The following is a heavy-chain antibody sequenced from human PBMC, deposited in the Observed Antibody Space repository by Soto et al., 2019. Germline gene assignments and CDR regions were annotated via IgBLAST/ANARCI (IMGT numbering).Heavy chain of an antibody. V-gene: IGHV3-23*01. J-gene: IGHJ4*02. CDR3: ASRRAYSYGCFDY. CDR1: GFTFSNYA. D-gene: IGHD5-18*01. CDR2: ISGSGGNT. Sequence: VQLLESGGGLVQPGGSLRLSCAASGFTFSNYAMSWVRQAPGKGLEWVSAISGSGGNTYYADSVRGRFTISRDNSKNTLYLQMNSLRAEDTAVYYYASRRAYSYGCFDYWGQGTLVAVSS.